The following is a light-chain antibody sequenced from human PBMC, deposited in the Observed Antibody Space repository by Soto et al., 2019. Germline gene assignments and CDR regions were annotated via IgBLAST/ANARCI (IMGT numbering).Light chain of an antibody. J-gene: IGKJ1*01. Sequence: DIQMTQSPSSLSASVGDRVTITCRASQGITNYLAWYQQKPGKVPKLLIYAASTLQSGVPSRFSGSGSGTDFTLTISSPQPEDVATYYCQKYHSGRWTFGQGTKVEIK. CDR1: QGITNY. CDR3: QKYHSGRWT. CDR2: AAS. V-gene: IGKV1-27*01.